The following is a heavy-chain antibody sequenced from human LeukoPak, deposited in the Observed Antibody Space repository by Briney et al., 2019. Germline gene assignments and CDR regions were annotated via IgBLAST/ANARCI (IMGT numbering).Heavy chain of an antibody. D-gene: IGHD2-15*01. CDR2: ISGSGDSS. V-gene: IGHV3-23*01. Sequence: GGSLRLSCAASGFTFTNYAMNWVRQAPGKGLEWVSAISGSGDSSYYADSVQGRFTISRDNSKSTLCLQMNSLRAEDTAVYYCAKQLGYCSDGSCYFPYWGQGTLVTVSS. J-gene: IGHJ4*02. CDR1: GFTFTNYA. CDR3: AKQLGYCSDGSCYFPY.